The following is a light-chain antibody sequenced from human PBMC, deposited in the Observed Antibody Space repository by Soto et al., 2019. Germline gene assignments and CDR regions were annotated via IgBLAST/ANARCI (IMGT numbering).Light chain of an antibody. J-gene: IGKJ1*01. CDR2: KAS. CDR1: QGSSSY. Sequence: IQMTQSPSSLCASVGDRVTITCRARQGSSSYLAWYQQKPGKVPKLLSYKASTLASGVHSNFSGSGSGTELTLTPGSLQPADFATYSCHHYNSYPWLLGQ. CDR3: HHYNSYPWL. V-gene: IGKV1-13*02.